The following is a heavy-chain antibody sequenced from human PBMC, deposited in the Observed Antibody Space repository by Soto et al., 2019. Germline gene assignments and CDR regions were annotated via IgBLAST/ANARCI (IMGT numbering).Heavy chain of an antibody. D-gene: IGHD3-22*01. Sequence: EVQLVESGGGLVKPGGSLRLSCAASGFTFSSYSMNWVRQAPGKGLEWVSSISSSSSYIYYADSVKGRFTISRDNAKNSLYLQMNSLRAEDTAVYYCARDQTLPYYYDRKEDAFDIWGQGTMVTVSS. CDR1: GFTFSSYS. CDR3: ARDQTLPYYYDRKEDAFDI. J-gene: IGHJ3*02. CDR2: ISSSSSYI. V-gene: IGHV3-21*01.